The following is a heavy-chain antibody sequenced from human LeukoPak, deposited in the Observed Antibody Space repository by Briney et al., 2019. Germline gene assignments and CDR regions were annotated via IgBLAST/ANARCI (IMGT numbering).Heavy chain of an antibody. CDR3: ARVFFYGDYGAFDF. J-gene: IGHJ4*02. V-gene: IGHV3-53*04. CDR1: GFTFSSYA. CDR2: IYSGGSP. Sequence: GGSLRLSCAASGFTFSSYAMSWVRQAPGKGLEWVSVIYSGGSPYYSASVKGRFTISSHNSKKTIYLKRNSLRGEDTAVYYCARVFFYGDYGAFDFWGQGTLVTVSS. D-gene: IGHD4-17*01.